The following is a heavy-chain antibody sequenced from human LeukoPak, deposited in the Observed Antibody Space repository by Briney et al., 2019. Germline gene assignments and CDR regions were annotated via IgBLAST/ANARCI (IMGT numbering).Heavy chain of an antibody. V-gene: IGHV4-39*02. D-gene: IGHD3-22*01. CDR3: ARDPRGGSVDSSGYITGFGY. CDR1: GGSISSSSYY. Sequence: SETLSLTCTVSGGSISSSSYYWGWIRQPPGKGLEWIGSIYYSGSTYYNPSLKSRVTISVDTSKNQFSLKLSSVTAADTAVYYCARDPRGGSVDSSGYITGFGYWGQGTLVTVSS. CDR2: IYYSGST. J-gene: IGHJ4*02.